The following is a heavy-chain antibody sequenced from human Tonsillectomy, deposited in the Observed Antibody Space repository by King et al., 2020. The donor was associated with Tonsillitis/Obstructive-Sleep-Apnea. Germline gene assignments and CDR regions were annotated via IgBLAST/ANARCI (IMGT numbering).Heavy chain of an antibody. CDR2: ISGSGSSI. CDR3: AIYTSGWYYGMDV. CDR1: GFTFSSYE. Sequence: VQLVESGGGLVQPGGSLRLSCAASGFTFSSYEMNWVRQAPGKGLEWVSYISGSGSSIYYADSVKGRFTISRDNAKNSLFLQRNSLRAEDTAVYYCAIYTSGWYYGMDVWGQGTTVTVSS. V-gene: IGHV3-48*03. D-gene: IGHD6-19*01. J-gene: IGHJ6*02.